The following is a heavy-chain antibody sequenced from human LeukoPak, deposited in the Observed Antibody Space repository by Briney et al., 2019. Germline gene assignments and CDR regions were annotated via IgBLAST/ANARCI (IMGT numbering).Heavy chain of an antibody. CDR3: AKVVPSITGMSSLFDY. J-gene: IGHJ4*02. D-gene: IGHD1-20*01. CDR2: ISGSGGST. V-gene: IGHV3-23*01. CDR1: GFTFSTYA. Sequence: PGGSLRLSCAASGFTFSTYAMSWVRQAPGKGLEWVSAISGSGGSTYYADSVKGRFTISRDNSKNTLYLQMNSLRAEDTAVYYCAKVVPSITGMSSLFDYWGQGTLVTVSS.